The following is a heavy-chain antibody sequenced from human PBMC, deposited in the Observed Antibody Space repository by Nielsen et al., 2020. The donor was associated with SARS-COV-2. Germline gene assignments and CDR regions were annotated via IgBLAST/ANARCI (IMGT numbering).Heavy chain of an antibody. J-gene: IGHJ2*01. CDR2: TYPGDGDT. V-gene: IGHV5-51*01. Sequence: GDSLKISCKASGYVFSGYWIGWVRQIPGKGLEWVAITYPGDGDTRYSPSFQGQVTISVDMSITTAYLRWGSVKASDTAIYFCVRTSASYPYWFLNVWGRGTLVTVSS. CDR1: GYVFSGYW. CDR3: VRTSASYPYWFLNV. D-gene: IGHD2-2*01.